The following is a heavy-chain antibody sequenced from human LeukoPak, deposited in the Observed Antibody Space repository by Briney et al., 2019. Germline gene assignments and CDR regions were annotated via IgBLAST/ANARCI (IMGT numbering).Heavy chain of an antibody. D-gene: IGHD2-15*01. V-gene: IGHV1-8*01. CDR3: ARGYCSGGSCLRGMDV. CDR2: MNPNSGNT. CDR1: GYTFTSYD. Sequence: ASVKVSCKASGYTFTSYDINWVRQATGQGLGWMGWMNPNSGNTGYAQKFQGRVTMTRNTSISTAYMELSSLRSEDTAVYYCARGYCSGGSCLRGMDVWGQGTTVTVSS. J-gene: IGHJ6*02.